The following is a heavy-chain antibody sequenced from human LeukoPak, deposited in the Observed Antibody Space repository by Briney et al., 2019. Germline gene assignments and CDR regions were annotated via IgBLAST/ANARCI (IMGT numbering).Heavy chain of an antibody. V-gene: IGHV3-21*01. CDR1: GFTFSSYN. Sequence: PGGSLSLSCAASGFTFSSYNMNWVRQAQGKGLEGVSSISGNSSYIYYADSVKGRFTISRDSAKNSLYLQMNSLRAEDTAVYYCARDRSNGVLFRYWGQGTLVTVSS. CDR2: ISGNSSYI. J-gene: IGHJ4*02. D-gene: IGHD7-27*01. CDR3: ARDRSNGVLFRY.